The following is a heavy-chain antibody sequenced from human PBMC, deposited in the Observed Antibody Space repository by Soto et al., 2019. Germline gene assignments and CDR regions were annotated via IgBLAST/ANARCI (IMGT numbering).Heavy chain of an antibody. D-gene: IGHD1-26*01. CDR1: GFTFSDYY. CDR2: SSRSGSTI. J-gene: IGHJ4*02. CDR3: TILWGGGSYAY. Sequence: QVQLVESGGGLVKPGGSLRLSCAASGFTFSDYYMSWICQAQGKGLEWVSYSSRSGSTIYYADPVKGRFTTSRDNAERSLYLQMHSQRADEPAEYYCTILWGGGSYAYWGQGTLVTVSS. V-gene: IGHV3-11*01.